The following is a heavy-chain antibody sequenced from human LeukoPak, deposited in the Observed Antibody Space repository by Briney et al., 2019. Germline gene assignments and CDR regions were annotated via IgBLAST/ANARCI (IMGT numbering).Heavy chain of an antibody. D-gene: IGHD5-12*01. Sequence: GGSLRLSCAASGFTFSSYEMNWVRQAPGKGLEWVSYVSSSGSTIYYADSVKGRFTISRDNAKNSLYLQMNSLRAEDTAVYYCARNGYSGQNYYYYMDVWGKGTTVTISS. J-gene: IGHJ6*03. V-gene: IGHV3-48*03. CDR3: ARNGYSGQNYYYYMDV. CDR2: VSSSGSTI. CDR1: GFTFSSYE.